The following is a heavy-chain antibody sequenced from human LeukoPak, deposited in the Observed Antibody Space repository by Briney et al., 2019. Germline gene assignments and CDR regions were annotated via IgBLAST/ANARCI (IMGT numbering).Heavy chain of an antibody. CDR1: GFTFSNYA. V-gene: IGHV3-23*01. CDR2: ISGSGGST. CDR3: AKDIGDSPLLWFGDGWN. J-gene: IGHJ4*02. Sequence: PGGSLRLSCAASGFTFSNYAMSWVRQAPGKGLEWVSAISGSGGSTYYADSVKGRFSISRDNSKNTLYLQMNSLRAEDTAVYYCAKDIGDSPLLWFGDGWNWGQGTLVTVSS. D-gene: IGHD3-10*01.